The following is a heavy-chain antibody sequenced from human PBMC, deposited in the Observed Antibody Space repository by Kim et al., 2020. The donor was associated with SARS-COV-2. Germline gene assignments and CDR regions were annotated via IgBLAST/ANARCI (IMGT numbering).Heavy chain of an antibody. CDR2: ISAYNGNT. D-gene: IGHD2-15*01. CDR3: ARDVATYCSGGSCHDYYYGMDV. J-gene: IGHJ6*02. CDR1: GYTFTSYG. Sequence: ASVKVSCKASGYTFTSYGISWVRQAPGQGLEWMGWISAYNGNTNYAQKLQGRVTMTTDTSTSTAYMELRSLRSDDTAVYYCARDVATYCSGGSCHDYYYGMDVWGQGTTVTVSS. V-gene: IGHV1-18*01.